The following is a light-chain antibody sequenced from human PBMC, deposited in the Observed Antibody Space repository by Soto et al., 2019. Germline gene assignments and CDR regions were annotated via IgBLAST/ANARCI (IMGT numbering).Light chain of an antibody. V-gene: IGKV1-39*01. CDR2: GAS. J-gene: IGKJ5*01. CDR3: QQSDSTPPT. Sequence: DIQMTQSPASLSASVGDRVTLTCRASQSIGSYLNWYQHKPGKAPKLLIYGASNLQSGVPSRFSGSGSGTDFTLTISSLQPEDFATYYCQQSDSTPPTFGQGTRLEI. CDR1: QSIGSY.